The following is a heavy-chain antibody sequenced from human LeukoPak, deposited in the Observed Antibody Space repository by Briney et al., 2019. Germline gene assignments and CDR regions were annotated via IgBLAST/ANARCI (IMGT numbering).Heavy chain of an antibody. CDR3: ASSSSGAIDY. V-gene: IGHV4-34*01. J-gene: IGHJ4*02. CDR1: GGSFSGYY. D-gene: IGHD6-19*01. CDR2: INHSGST. Sequence: KPSETLSLTCAVYGGSFSGYYWSWIRQPPGKGLEWIGEINHSGSTNYNPSLKSPVTISVDTSKNQFSLKLSSVTAPDTAAYYCASSSSGAIDYWDQGTLVTVSS.